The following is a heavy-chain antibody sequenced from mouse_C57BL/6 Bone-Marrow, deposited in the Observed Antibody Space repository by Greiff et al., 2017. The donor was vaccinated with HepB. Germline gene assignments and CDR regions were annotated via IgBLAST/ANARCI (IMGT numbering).Heavy chain of an antibody. V-gene: IGHV1-18*01. CDR1: GYTFTDYN. Sequence: EVQLQQSGPELVKPGASVKIPCKASGYTFTDYNMDWVKQSHGKSLEWIGDINPNNGGTIYNQKFKGKATLTVDKSSSTAYIELRSLTSEDTAVYYCARGTVVATSRYFDYWGQGTTLTVSS. D-gene: IGHD1-1*01. J-gene: IGHJ2*01. CDR3: ARGTVVATSRYFDY. CDR2: INPNNGGT.